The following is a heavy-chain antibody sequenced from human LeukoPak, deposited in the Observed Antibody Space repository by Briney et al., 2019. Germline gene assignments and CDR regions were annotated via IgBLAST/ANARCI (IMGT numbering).Heavy chain of an antibody. D-gene: IGHD3-10*01. Sequence: GGSLRLSCAASGFTFSSYAMSWVRQAPGKGLEWVSAISGSGGSTYYADSVKGRFTISRDNSKNTLYLQMNSLRAEDTAVYYCANSHHYYGSGSYDYWGQGTLVTVSS. CDR1: GFTFSSYA. V-gene: IGHV3-23*01. CDR3: ANSHHYYGSGSYDY. J-gene: IGHJ4*02. CDR2: ISGSGGST.